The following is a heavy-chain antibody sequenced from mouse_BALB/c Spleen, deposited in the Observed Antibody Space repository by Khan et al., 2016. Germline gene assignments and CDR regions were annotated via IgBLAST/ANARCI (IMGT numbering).Heavy chain of an antibody. CDR1: GYSFTGYY. V-gene: IGHV1S34*01. Sequence: LVKTGTSVKISCKASGYSFTGYYMHWVKQSHGKSLEWIGYISCYNGATRYNQKFKGKATLNVDTSSSTAYMQFNSLTSEDSAVYYCARSSRGPYYYAMAYWGQGTSVTVSS. CDR2: ISCYNGAT. CDR3: ARSSRGPYYYAMAY. J-gene: IGHJ4*01.